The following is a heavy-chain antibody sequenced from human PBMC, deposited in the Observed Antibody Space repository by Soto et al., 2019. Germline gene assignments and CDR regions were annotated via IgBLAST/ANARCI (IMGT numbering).Heavy chain of an antibody. J-gene: IGHJ6*02. V-gene: IGHV1-69*12. CDR1: GGSLSNYG. CDR2: IIPVFGTA. D-gene: IGHD4-17*01. CDR3: ARGDATKIVVTTYYAMDV. Sequence: QVQLVQSGAEVKKPGSSVKVSCKASGGSLSNYGISWVRQAPGQGLEWMGGIIPVFGTANYAQKFQGRVTITEDESKNIVYMDVTSLRSEDTAVYYCARGDATKIVVTTYYAMDVWGQGTTVTVSS.